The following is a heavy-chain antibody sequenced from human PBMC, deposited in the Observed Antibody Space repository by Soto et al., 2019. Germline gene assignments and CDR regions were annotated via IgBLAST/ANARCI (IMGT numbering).Heavy chain of an antibody. D-gene: IGHD2-2*01. CDR2: IYYSGST. CDR1: GGSISSGGYY. J-gene: IGHJ6*03. Sequence: SETLSLTCTVSGGSISSGGYYWSWIRQHPGKGLEWIGYIYYSGSTYYNPSLKSRVTISVDTSKNQFSLKLSSVTAADTAVYYCARGSVPAAALVDYYYYYMDVWGKGTTVTVSS. V-gene: IGHV4-31*03. CDR3: ARGSVPAAALVDYYYYYMDV.